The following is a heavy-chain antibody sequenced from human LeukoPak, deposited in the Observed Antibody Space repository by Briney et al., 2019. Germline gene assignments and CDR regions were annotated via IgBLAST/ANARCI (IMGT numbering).Heavy chain of an antibody. J-gene: IGHJ5*02. Sequence: SETLSLTCTVSGGSISSYYWSWIRQPPGEGLEWIGYSYYSGSTNYNPSLKSRVTISVDTSKNQFSLKLSSVTAADTAVYYCAREARGWFDPWGQGTLVTVSS. CDR1: GGSISSYY. CDR3: AREARGWFDP. V-gene: IGHV4-59*01. CDR2: SYYSGST.